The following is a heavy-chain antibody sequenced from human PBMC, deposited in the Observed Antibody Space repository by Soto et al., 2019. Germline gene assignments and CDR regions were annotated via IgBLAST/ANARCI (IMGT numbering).Heavy chain of an antibody. J-gene: IGHJ5*02. CDR3: ARDFERYFDWLSSPWFDP. D-gene: IGHD3-9*01. Sequence: PGGSLSLSCAASGFPFSSYSMNWVRQAPGKGLEWVSSISSSSSYIYYADSVKGRFTISRDNAKNSLYLQMNSLRAEDTAVYYCARDFERYFDWLSSPWFDPWGQGTLVTVSS. CDR1: GFPFSSYS. CDR2: ISSSSSYI. V-gene: IGHV3-21*04.